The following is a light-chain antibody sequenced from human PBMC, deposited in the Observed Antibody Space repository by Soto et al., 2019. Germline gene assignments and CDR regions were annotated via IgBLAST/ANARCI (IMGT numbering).Light chain of an antibody. Sequence: QSALTQPASVSGSPGQSITISCTGTSSDVGSYNLVSWYQQHPGKAPKLMIYEVSKRPSGVSNRFSGSKSGNTASLTISGLQAEDEADYYCCSYAGSSFYVFGTGT. V-gene: IGLV2-23*02. CDR2: EVS. CDR1: SSDVGSYNL. J-gene: IGLJ1*01. CDR3: CSYAGSSFYV.